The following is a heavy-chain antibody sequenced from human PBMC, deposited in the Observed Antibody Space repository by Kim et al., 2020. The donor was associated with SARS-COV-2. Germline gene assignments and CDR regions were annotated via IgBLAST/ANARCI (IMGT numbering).Heavy chain of an antibody. D-gene: IGHD6-19*01. Sequence: SETLSLTCTVSGGSISSSSYYWGWIRQPPGKGLEWIGSIYYSGSTYYNPSLKSRVTISVDTSKNQFSLKLSSVTAADTAVYYCARWQQWLVYYDYWGQGTLVTVSS. CDR3: ARWQQWLVYYDY. V-gene: IGHV4-39*01. J-gene: IGHJ4*02. CDR2: IYYSGST. CDR1: GGSISSSSYY.